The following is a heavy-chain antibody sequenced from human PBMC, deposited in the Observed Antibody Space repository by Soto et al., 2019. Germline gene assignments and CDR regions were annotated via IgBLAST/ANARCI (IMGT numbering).Heavy chain of an antibody. Sequence: EVQLVESGGGLVKPGGSLRLSCAASGFTFSSYSMNWVRQAPGKGLEWVSSISSSSSYIYYADSVKGRFTISRDNAKNSLYLEMNSRRAEDTAVYYCARVVSYYYYMDVWGKGTTVTVSS. D-gene: IGHD3-10*01. CDR3: ARVVSYYYYMDV. CDR2: ISSSSSYI. J-gene: IGHJ6*03. V-gene: IGHV3-21*01. CDR1: GFTFSSYS.